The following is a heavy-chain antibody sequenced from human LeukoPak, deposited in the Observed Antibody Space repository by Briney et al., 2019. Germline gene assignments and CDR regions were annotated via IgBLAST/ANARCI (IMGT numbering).Heavy chain of an antibody. CDR2: ISAYNGNT. Sequence: ASVKVSCKASGYTFTSYGISWVRQAPGHGLECMGWISAYNGNTNYAQKLQGRVTMTTDTSTSTAYMELRSLRSDDTAVYYCARVEPGGWFDPWGQGTLVTVSS. D-gene: IGHD3-10*01. CDR1: GYTFTSYG. V-gene: IGHV1-18*01. J-gene: IGHJ5*02. CDR3: ARVEPGGWFDP.